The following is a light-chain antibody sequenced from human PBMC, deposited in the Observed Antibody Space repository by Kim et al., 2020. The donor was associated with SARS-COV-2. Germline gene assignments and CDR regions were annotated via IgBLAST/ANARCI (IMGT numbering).Light chain of an antibody. CDR2: GAS. CDR3: QQYSSSPRT. Sequence: EIVLTQSPGTLSLSPGERATLSCRASQSVSSSYLAWYQKKPGQAPRLLINGASSRATGIPHSFSGGGSGTDFTLTIGRLEPENFAVYYCQQYSSSPRTFGQGTQVDSK. J-gene: IGKJ1*01. CDR1: QSVSSSY. V-gene: IGKV3-20*01.